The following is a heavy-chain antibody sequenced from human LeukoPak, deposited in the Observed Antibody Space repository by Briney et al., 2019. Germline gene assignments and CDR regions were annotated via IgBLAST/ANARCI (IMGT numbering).Heavy chain of an antibody. Sequence: ASVKVSCKASGYSFTSYGISWVRQAPGQGLEWMGWISAYNGNTNYAQNLQSRVAMSTDTSTSTAYMELRSLRYDDTAVYYCARDGESGSSGYWGQGTLVTVSS. CDR3: ARDGESGSSGY. V-gene: IGHV1-18*01. CDR1: GYSFTSYG. CDR2: ISAYNGNT. D-gene: IGHD1-26*01. J-gene: IGHJ4*02.